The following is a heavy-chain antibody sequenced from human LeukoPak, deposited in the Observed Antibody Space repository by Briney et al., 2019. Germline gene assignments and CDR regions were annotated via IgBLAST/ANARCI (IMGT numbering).Heavy chain of an antibody. Sequence: GGSLRLSCAASGFTFSSYWMSWVRQALGKGLEWLANIKQDGSEIHYVDSVKGRFTISRENAKNSLYLQMDSLRAEDTALYYCARYCGGDCYGMDVWGQGTTVTVSS. CDR1: GFTFSSYW. D-gene: IGHD2-21*01. V-gene: IGHV3-7*01. CDR3: ARYCGGDCYGMDV. J-gene: IGHJ6*02. CDR2: IKQDGSEI.